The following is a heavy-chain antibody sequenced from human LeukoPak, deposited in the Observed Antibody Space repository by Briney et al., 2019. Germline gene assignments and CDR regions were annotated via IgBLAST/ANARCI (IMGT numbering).Heavy chain of an antibody. D-gene: IGHD1-20*01. CDR3: ARLAITGTMEPPLDY. V-gene: IGHV1-2*02. Sequence: GALVKVSCKASGYTFTGYSLHWVRQAPAQGLEWMGWINPNSGDTKYAQKFQGRVTMTRDTAISTAYMEVSRLRSDDTAVYYCARLAITGTMEPPLDYWGQGILVTVSS. J-gene: IGHJ4*02. CDR1: GYTFTGYS. CDR2: INPNSGDT.